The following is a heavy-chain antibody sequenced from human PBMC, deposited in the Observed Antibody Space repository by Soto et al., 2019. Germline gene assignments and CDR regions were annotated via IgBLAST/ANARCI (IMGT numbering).Heavy chain of an antibody. V-gene: IGHV3-7*01. Sequence: GGSLRLSCAASGFTFSSYWMSWVRQAPGKGLEWVANIDQDGSEKYDVDSVKGRLTISRDNAKSSLYLQMNGLRAEDTAVYFCARAPSRAFYMDVWGKGTTVTVSS. CDR2: IDQDGSEK. CDR3: ARAPSRAFYMDV. J-gene: IGHJ6*03. CDR1: GFTFSSYW. D-gene: IGHD2-2*01.